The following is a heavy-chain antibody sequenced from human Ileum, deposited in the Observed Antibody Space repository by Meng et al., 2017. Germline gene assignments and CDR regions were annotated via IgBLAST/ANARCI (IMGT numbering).Heavy chain of an antibody. V-gene: IGHV4-59*01. D-gene: IGHD1-26*01. Sequence: SETLSLTCAVSGGSISGYYWHWIRQPPGKGLEWIGYVSYSGSTSYNPSLKSRVTISVDTSKNQFSLKLRSVTAADTAVYYCAREWSSFDYWGQGTLVTVSS. J-gene: IGHJ4*02. CDR1: GGSISGYY. CDR2: VSYSGST. CDR3: AREWSSFDY.